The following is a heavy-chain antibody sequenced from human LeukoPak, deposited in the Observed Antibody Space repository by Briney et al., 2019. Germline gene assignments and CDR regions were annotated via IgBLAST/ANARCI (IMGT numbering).Heavy chain of an antibody. D-gene: IGHD3-10*01. J-gene: IGHJ6*02. Sequence: SETLSLTCTVSGGSISSYYWSWIRQPPGKGLEWIGYIYYSGSTNYNPSLKSRVTISVDTSKNQFSLKLSSVTAADTAVYYSARVQYYYGSGSYYSYYYGMDVWGQGTTVTVSS. CDR3: ARVQYYYGSGSYYSYYYGMDV. CDR2: IYYSGST. V-gene: IGHV4-59*01. CDR1: GGSISSYY.